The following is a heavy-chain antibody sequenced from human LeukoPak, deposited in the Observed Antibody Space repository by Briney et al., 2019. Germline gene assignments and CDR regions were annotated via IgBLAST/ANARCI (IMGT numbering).Heavy chain of an antibody. J-gene: IGHJ4*02. CDR3: AKGKESAVAGYYFDY. CDR1: GFTFSNYW. V-gene: IGHV3-7*03. Sequence: GGSLRLSCAASGFTFSNYWMSWVRQAPGKGLEWVANIKQDGSEKYYVDSVKGRFAISRDNAKNSLYLQMNSLRAEDMALYYCAKGKESAVAGYYFDYWGQGTLVTVSS. D-gene: IGHD6-19*01. CDR2: IKQDGSEK.